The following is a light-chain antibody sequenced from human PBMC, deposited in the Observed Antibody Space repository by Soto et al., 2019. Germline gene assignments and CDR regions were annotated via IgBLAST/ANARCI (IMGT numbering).Light chain of an antibody. CDR1: QSVDSSF. V-gene: IGKV3-20*01. J-gene: IGKJ4*01. Sequence: EIVLTQSPGTLSLSPGERATLSCRASQSVDSSFVAWFQQKPGQAPRLLIYGASSRATGIPDRFSGSGSGTEFTLTISSLQSEDFAVYYCQQYNRWPLTFGGGTKVDIK. CDR3: QQYNRWPLT. CDR2: GAS.